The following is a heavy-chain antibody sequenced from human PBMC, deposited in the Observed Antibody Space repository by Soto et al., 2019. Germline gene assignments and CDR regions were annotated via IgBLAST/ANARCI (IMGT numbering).Heavy chain of an antibody. CDR1: GYTFTSYG. CDR3: ARVNVVVVAATREYYFDY. V-gene: IGHV1-2*02. CDR2: INPDSGGT. J-gene: IGHJ4*02. Sequence: ASVKVSCKASGYTFTSYGISWVRQAPGQGLEWMGWINPDSGGTNYAQKFQGRVTMTRDTSISTAYMELSRLRSDDTAVYYCARVNVVVVAATREYYFDYWGQGTMVTVYS. D-gene: IGHD2-15*01.